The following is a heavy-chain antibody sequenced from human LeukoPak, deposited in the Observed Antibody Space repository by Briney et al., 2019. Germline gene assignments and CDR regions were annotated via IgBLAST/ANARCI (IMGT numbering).Heavy chain of an antibody. CDR2: INRDGPT. D-gene: IGHD2-2*01. CDR1: GFSVSNNY. V-gene: IGHV3-66*01. J-gene: IGHJ6*02. Sequence: GGSLRLSCAASGFSVSNNYMSCVRQAPGRGLEWVSTINRDGPTFHADSVKGRFTISRDNSRNTLYLQMNSLRAEDTAVYHCGRGGYDMYAWGQRTTVSVSS. CDR3: GRGGYDMYA.